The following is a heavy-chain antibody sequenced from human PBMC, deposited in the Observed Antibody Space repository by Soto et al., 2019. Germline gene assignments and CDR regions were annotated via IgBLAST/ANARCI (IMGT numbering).Heavy chain of an antibody. CDR1: GFTFSSND. D-gene: IGHD3-22*01. CDR2: IYSGGST. V-gene: IGHV3-53*01. J-gene: IGHJ3*01. CDR3: ATRPLLPGAP. Sequence: EVQLVESGGGLIQPGGSLRLSCAASGFTFSSNDMNWVRQAPGKGLEWVSLIYSGGSTYYAVSLKGRFTISRDNSKNTLYLQMSSRRAEDTALYYCATRPLLPGAPWGQGTMVTVSS.